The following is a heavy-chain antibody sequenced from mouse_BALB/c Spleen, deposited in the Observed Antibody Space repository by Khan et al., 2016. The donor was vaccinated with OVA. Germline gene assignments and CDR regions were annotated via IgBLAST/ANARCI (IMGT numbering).Heavy chain of an antibody. J-gene: IGHJ4*01. CDR1: GFSLTGYA. V-gene: IGHV2-6-5*01. Sequence: VELVESGPGLVAPSQSLSITCTVSGFSLTGYAVSWIRQPPGKGLEWLGVIWAGGSNYYNSALKSRLSISTDNSRSQVFLNMNSLQTDDTAMYYCVKDPPDYAMDYWGQGTSVTVSS. CDR3: VKDPPDYAMDY. CDR2: IWAGGSN.